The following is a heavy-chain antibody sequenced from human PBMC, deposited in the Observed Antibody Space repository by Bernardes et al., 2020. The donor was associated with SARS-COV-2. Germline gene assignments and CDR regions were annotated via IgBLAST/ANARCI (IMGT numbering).Heavy chain of an antibody. CDR2: IWPGDSDT. V-gene: IGHV5-51*01. CDR1: GYTITHYW. CDR3: SRKANRPFDY. J-gene: IGHJ4*02. Sequence: VAYLKISCKGSGYTITHYWIGWVRPMPGKDLAWLGIIWPGDSDTRYSPSFQGQVTISVDKSSNTAYLQWDSLKASDTAMYYCSRKANRPFDYWGQGTLVAVSS.